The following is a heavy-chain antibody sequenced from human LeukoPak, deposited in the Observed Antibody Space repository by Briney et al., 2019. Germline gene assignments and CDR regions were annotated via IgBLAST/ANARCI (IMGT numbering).Heavy chain of an antibody. J-gene: IGHJ4*02. CDR2: ISSSSSYI. Sequence: GGSLRLSCAASGFTFRNYAMNWVRQAPGKGLEWVSSISSSSSYIYYADSVKGRFTISRDNAKNSLYLQMNSLRAEDTAVYYCAKDRTAKRWLTFDYWGQGTLVTVSS. CDR3: AKDRTAKRWLTFDY. D-gene: IGHD6-19*01. V-gene: IGHV3-21*01. CDR1: GFTFRNYA.